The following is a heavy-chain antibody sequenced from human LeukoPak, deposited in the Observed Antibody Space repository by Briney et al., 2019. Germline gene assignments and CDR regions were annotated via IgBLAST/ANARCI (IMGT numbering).Heavy chain of an antibody. V-gene: IGHV1-69*06. Sequence: SVKVSCKASGDTFSSYAISWVRQAPGKGLEWMGRIIPNFGTANYAQNFQGRVTITADKSTRTAYMALSSLRSEDTAVYYCARGSTVPGGRYCSSTSCYVDVWGKGTTVTVSS. D-gene: IGHD2-2*01. CDR1: GDTFSSYA. J-gene: IGHJ6*04. CDR3: ARGSTVPGGRYCSSTSCYVDV. CDR2: IIPNFGTA.